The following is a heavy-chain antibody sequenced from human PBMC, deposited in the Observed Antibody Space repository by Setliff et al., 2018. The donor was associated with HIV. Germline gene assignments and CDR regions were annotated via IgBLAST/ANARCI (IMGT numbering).Heavy chain of an antibody. V-gene: IGHV4-39*01. D-gene: IGHD3-22*01. CDR1: GGSISNSRYY. Sequence: SETLSLTCTVSGGSISNSRYYWSWIRQPPGKGLEWIGSIYYSGSTYYNPSLKSRVTISADTSKNQFSLKPNSVTAADTAVYYCASRIYYYDSSRVLREEGFDPWGQGTLVTVSS. CDR3: ASRIYYYDSSRVLREEGFDP. CDR2: IYYSGST. J-gene: IGHJ5*02.